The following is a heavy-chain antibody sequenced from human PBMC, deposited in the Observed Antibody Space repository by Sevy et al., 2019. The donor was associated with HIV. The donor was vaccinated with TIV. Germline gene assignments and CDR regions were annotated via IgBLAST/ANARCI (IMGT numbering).Heavy chain of an antibody. CDR2: ISSSSYI. CDR1: GFTFSSYS. CDR3: ARGTDIVVVPAAYNWFDP. Sequence: GGSLRLSCAASGFTFSSYSMNWVRQAPGKGLEWVSSISSSSYIYYADSVKGRFTISRDNAKNSLYLQMNSLRAEDTAVYYCARGTDIVVVPAAYNWFDPWGQGTLVTVSS. V-gene: IGHV3-21*01. J-gene: IGHJ5*02. D-gene: IGHD2-2*01.